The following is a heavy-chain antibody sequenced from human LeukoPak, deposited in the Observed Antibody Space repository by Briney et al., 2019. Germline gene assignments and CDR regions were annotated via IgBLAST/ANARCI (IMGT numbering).Heavy chain of an antibody. CDR1: GFTFSSYA. D-gene: IGHD6-19*01. CDR3: SLACIGLYWYFDL. V-gene: IGHV3-23*01. Sequence: GGSLRLSCAASGFTFSSYAMSWVRQAPGKGLEGGSAISGSGGRTYYAESVKGGFTISRDNSKNTLYMQMNSLRDEDTALYYCSLACIGLYWYFDLWGRGTLVTVSS. CDR2: ISGSGGRT. J-gene: IGHJ2*01.